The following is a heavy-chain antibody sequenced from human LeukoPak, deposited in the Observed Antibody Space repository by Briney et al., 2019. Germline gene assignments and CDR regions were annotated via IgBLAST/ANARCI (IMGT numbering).Heavy chain of an antibody. CDR1: GYTFTSYA. Sequence: ASVKVSCKASGYTFTSYAMHWVRQAPGQRLEWMGWINAGNGNTKYSQKFQGRVTITRDTSASTAYMELSSLRSEDTAVYYCARDNRITMVRGATNWFDPWGQGTLVTVSS. V-gene: IGHV1-3*01. CDR2: INAGNGNT. CDR3: ARDNRITMVRGATNWFDP. D-gene: IGHD3-10*01. J-gene: IGHJ5*02.